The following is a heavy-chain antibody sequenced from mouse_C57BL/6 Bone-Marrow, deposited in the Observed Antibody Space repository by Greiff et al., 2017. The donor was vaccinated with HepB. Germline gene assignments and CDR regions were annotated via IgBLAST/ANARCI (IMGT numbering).Heavy chain of an antibody. D-gene: IGHD1-1*01. V-gene: IGHV1-81*01. Sequence: VQLQQSGAELARPGASVKLSCKASGYTFTSYGISWVKQRTGQGLEWIGEIYPRSGNTYYNEKFKGKATLTADKSSSPAYMELRSLTSEDSAVYFCARNYGSSRAMDYWGQGTSVTVSS. J-gene: IGHJ4*01. CDR2: IYPRSGNT. CDR3: ARNYGSSRAMDY. CDR1: GYTFTSYG.